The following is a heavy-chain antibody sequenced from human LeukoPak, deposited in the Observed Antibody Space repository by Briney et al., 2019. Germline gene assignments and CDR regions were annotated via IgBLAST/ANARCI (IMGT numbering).Heavy chain of an antibody. CDR2: INHSGST. D-gene: IGHD5-24*01. J-gene: IGHJ4*02. V-gene: IGHV4-34*01. Sequence: SETLSLTCAVYGGSFSGYYWSWIRQPPGKGLEWIGAINHSGSTNYNPSLKSRVTISVDTSKTQFSLKLSSVTAADTAVYYCARGRVATIDYWGQGTLVTVSS. CDR1: GGSFSGYY. CDR3: ARGRVATIDY.